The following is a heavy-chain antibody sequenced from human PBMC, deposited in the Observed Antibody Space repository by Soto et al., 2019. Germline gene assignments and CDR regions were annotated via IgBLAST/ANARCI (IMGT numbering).Heavy chain of an antibody. CDR3: ARSPRIGGVPSGLFLQHDV. Sequence: GASVKVSCKASEYTFTSYDINWVRQATGQGLEWMGWMNPNSGNTGYAQKFQGRVTMTRNTSISTAYMELSSLRSEDTAVYYCARSPRIGGVPSGLFLQHDVWGKGTTVTVSS. D-gene: IGHD3-16*01. V-gene: IGHV1-8*01. J-gene: IGHJ6*04. CDR1: EYTFTSYD. CDR2: MNPNSGNT.